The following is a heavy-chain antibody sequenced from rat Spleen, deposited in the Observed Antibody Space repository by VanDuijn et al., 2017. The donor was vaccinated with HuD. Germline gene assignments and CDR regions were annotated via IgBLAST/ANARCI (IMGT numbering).Heavy chain of an antibody. J-gene: IGHJ2*01. Sequence: EVQLVESGGGLVQPGRSLKLSCAASGFTFSNYGMAWVRQAPTKGLEWVATISYDGGSTYYRDSVKGRFTISRDNAKSTLYLQMDSLRSEDTATYYCARTLGGGFDYWGQGVMVTVSS. CDR3: ARTLGGGFDY. CDR2: ISYDGGST. D-gene: IGHD5-1*01. CDR1: GFTFSNYG. V-gene: IGHV5-29*01.